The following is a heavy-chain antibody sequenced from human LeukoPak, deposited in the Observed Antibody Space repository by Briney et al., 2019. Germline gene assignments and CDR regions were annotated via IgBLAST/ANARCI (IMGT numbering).Heavy chain of an antibody. J-gene: IGHJ6*04. CDR2: IYYSGST. Sequence: SETLSLTCTVSGGSISSSSYYWGWIRQPPGKGLEWIGSIYYSGSTYYNPSLKSRVTISVDPSKNQFSLKLSSVTAADTAVYYCARHATTLRFLGSMDVWGKGTTVTVSS. V-gene: IGHV4-39*01. CDR3: ARHATTLRFLGSMDV. CDR1: GGSISSSSYY. D-gene: IGHD3-3*01.